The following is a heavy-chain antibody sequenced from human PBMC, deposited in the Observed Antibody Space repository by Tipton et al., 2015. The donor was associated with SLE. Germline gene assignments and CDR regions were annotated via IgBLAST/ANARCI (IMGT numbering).Heavy chain of an antibody. Sequence: LRLSCTVSGGSISDYYWTYIRQPPGKGLEWIGHVHYSGSTNYNPSLKSRVTISVDTSKNQLSLKLSSVTAADTAVYYCARTPGGVQGQIGWYFDLWGRGTLVTVSS. D-gene: IGHD3-10*01. V-gene: IGHV4-59*01. CDR3: ARTPGGVQGQIGWYFDL. CDR2: VHYSGST. J-gene: IGHJ2*01. CDR1: GGSISDYY.